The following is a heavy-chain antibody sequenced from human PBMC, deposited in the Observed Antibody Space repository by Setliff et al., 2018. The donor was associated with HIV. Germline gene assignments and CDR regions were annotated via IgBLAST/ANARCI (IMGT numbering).Heavy chain of an antibody. J-gene: IGHJ4*02. CDR1: GASFSGYY. CDR2: INHSGST. Sequence: SETLSLTCAVYGASFSGYYWSWVRQPPGKGLEWIGEINHSGSTNYNPSLKSRVTISVDTSENQFSLKLSSVTAADTAVYYCARDGYSSSWYVISGSFDYWGQGILVTVSS. CDR3: ARDGYSSSWYVISGSFDY. D-gene: IGHD6-13*01. V-gene: IGHV4-34*01.